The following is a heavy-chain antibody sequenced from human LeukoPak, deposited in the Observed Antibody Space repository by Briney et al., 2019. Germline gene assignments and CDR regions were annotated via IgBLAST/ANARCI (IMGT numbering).Heavy chain of an antibody. V-gene: IGHV5-51*01. CDR1: GYSFSFSW. D-gene: IGHD2-2*03. Sequence: GESLKISCKASGYSFSFSWIGWVRQRPGKGLEWMGIIYVGDSDTRYSPSFQGQVTISADRSTSTAYLQWSSLKASDSAMYYRARPVGSGYCSSTSCYGYYFNDWGQGTLVTVSS. CDR2: IYVGDSDT. CDR3: ARPVGSGYCSSTSCYGYYFND. J-gene: IGHJ4*02.